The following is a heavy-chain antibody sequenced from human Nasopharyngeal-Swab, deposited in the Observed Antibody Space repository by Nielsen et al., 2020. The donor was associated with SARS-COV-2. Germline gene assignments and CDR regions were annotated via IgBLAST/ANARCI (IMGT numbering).Heavy chain of an antibody. CDR2: IYSGGST. J-gene: IGHJ3*02. V-gene: IGHV3-66*01. CDR1: GFTVSSNY. Sequence: GESLKISCAASGFTVSSNYVSWVRQAPGKGLEWVSVIYSGGSTYYADSVKGRFTISRDNSKNTLYLQMNSLRAEDTAVYYCASSIVVVVAALDAFDIWGQGTMVTVSS. CDR3: ASSIVVVVAALDAFDI. D-gene: IGHD2-15*01.